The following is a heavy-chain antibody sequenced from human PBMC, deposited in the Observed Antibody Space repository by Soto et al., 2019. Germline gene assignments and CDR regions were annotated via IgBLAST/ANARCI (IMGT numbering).Heavy chain of an antibody. Sequence: SETLSLTCTVSGGSISSYYWSWIRQPPGKGLEWIGYIYYSGSTNYNPSLKSRVTISVDTSKNQFSLKLSSVTAADTAVYYCARGYDFWGGYSKDHYFDYWGQGTLVTVSS. V-gene: IGHV4-59*01. CDR3: ARGYDFWGGYSKDHYFDY. CDR1: GGSISSYY. J-gene: IGHJ4*02. CDR2: IYYSGST. D-gene: IGHD3-3*01.